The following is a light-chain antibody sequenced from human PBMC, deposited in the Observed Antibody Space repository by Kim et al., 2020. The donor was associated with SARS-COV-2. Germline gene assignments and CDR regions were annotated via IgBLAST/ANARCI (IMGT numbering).Light chain of an antibody. CDR2: GKY. J-gene: IGLJ3*02. V-gene: IGLV3-19*01. Sequence: ALGQTVRLTGQGDSLRNYYATWYQQRQGQAPVLVLYGKYNRPSGIPDRFSGSASGNTASLTITGAQAEDEADYYCNSRDSSGDHVVFGGGTQLTVL. CDR1: SLRNYY. CDR3: NSRDSSGDHVV.